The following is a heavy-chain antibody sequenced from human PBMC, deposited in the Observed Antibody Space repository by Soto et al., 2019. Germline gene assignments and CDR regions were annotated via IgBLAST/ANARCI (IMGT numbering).Heavy chain of an antibody. D-gene: IGHD3-3*01. CDR1: GYTFTSYD. V-gene: IGHV1-8*01. J-gene: IGHJ3*02. Sequence: ASVKVSCKASGYTFTSYDINWVRQATGQGLEWMGWMNPNSGNTGYVQKFQGRVTMTRNTSISTAYMELSSLRSEDTAVYYCARALITIFGVVFDIWGQGTMVTVSS. CDR2: MNPNSGNT. CDR3: ARALITIFGVVFDI.